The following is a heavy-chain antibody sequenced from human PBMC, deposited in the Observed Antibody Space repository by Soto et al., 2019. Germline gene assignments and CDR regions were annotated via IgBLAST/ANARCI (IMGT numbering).Heavy chain of an antibody. CDR3: AKEYYDSSGPYYYYGMDV. V-gene: IGHV3-30*18. CDR1: GFTFSSYG. J-gene: IGHJ6*02. CDR2: ISYDGSNK. D-gene: IGHD3-22*01. Sequence: QVQLVESGGGVVQPGRSLRLSCAASGFTFSSYGMHWVRQAPGKGLEWVAVISYDGSNKYYADSVKGRFTISRDNSKNTLYLQMNSLRAEDTAVYYCAKEYYDSSGPYYYYGMDVWGQGTTVTVSS.